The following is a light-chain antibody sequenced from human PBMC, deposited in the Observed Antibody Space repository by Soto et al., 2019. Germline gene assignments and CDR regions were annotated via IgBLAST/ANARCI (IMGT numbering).Light chain of an antibody. Sequence: EIVLTQSPGTLSLSPGERATLSCRASQSISSTYLAWYRQRPGQAPRLLIYGASSRATGIPDRFSGSGSGTDFTLTTSRLEPEDFAVYYCQQYVSSPRTFGQGTKVEIK. CDR3: QQYVSSPRT. J-gene: IGKJ1*01. CDR2: GAS. CDR1: QSISSTY. V-gene: IGKV3-20*01.